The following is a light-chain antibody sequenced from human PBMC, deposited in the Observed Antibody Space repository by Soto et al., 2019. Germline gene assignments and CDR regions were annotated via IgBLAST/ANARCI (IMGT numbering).Light chain of an antibody. CDR3: HQYGSSPRT. V-gene: IGKV3-20*01. CDR1: QSVSNSY. J-gene: IGKJ1*01. Sequence: EIVLAQSPCSLSLSPGERATLSCRAIQSVSNSYLAWYQQKPGQAPRLLIYAASTRATGIPDRFSGSGSGTDFTLTINRLEPEDFAVYYCHQYGSSPRTFGQGTKVDIK. CDR2: AAS.